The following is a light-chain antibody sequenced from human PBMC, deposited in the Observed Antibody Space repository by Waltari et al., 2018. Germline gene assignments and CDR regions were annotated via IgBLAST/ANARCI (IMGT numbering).Light chain of an antibody. Sequence: QSVLPQPPSVSGAPGQRVSIPCTGSGSNLGAGYAVHWYQHPPGQAPKPLIYGSSTRPPGVPDRFFGSQSGTSASLAITALQAEDEAEYYCQSYDTSLSVVFGGGTKLTVL. CDR2: GSS. J-gene: IGLJ2*01. CDR3: QSYDTSLSVV. V-gene: IGLV1-40*01. CDR1: GSNLGAGYA.